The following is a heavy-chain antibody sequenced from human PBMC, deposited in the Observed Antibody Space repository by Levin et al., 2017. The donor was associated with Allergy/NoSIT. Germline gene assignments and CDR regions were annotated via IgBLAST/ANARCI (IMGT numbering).Heavy chain of an antibody. V-gene: IGHV5-51*01. CDR2: IYPGDSDT. J-gene: IGHJ5*02. Sequence: GESLKISCKASGYNFLSYWIGWVRQKPGKGLEWLGAIYPGDSDTRYSPSFQGQFTISADKSINTAYLQWSRLKASDTAMYFCARIDGWFDPWGQGTLVTVSS. D-gene: IGHD5-24*01. CDR1: GYNFLSYW. CDR3: ARIDGWFDP.